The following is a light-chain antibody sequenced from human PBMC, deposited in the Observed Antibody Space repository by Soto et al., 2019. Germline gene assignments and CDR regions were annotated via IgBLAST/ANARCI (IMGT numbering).Light chain of an antibody. CDR2: DTS. CDR1: QSVSSY. J-gene: IGKJ5*01. V-gene: IGKV3-11*01. CDR3: QQRSNWPPIT. Sequence: EFVLTQSPATLSLSPGERATLSCRASQSVSSYLAWYQQKPGQAPRLLIYDTSNRATGVPARFSGSGSGTDFTLTISSLEPEDLAVYYCQQRSNWPPITFGQGTRLEI.